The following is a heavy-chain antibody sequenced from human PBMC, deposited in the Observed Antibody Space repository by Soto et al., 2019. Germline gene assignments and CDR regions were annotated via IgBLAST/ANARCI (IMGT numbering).Heavy chain of an antibody. V-gene: IGHV4-61*01. Sequence: SETLSLTCTVSGGSVSSGSYYWSWIRQPPGKGLEWIGYIYYSGSTNYNPSLKSRVTISVDTSKNQFSLKLSSVTAADTAVYYCARDSCGGDCIDYYYYGMDVWGQGTTVTVSS. J-gene: IGHJ6*02. CDR3: ARDSCGGDCIDYYYYGMDV. CDR1: GGSVSSGSYY. D-gene: IGHD2-21*02. CDR2: IYYSGST.